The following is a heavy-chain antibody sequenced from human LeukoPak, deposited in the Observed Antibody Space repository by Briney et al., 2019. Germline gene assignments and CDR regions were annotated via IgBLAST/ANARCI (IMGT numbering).Heavy chain of an antibody. Sequence: PSETLSLTCTVSGGSISYYYWTWIRQSPGKGLEWIGQIYYTGSTYYNPSLERRVTISLDTSRIQFSLIMTSVTAADTAVYYCARGGTYYDILSFDPWGQGTLVTVSS. CDR2: IYYTGST. CDR3: ARGGTYYDILSFDP. CDR1: GGSISYYY. V-gene: IGHV4-59*01. D-gene: IGHD3-9*01. J-gene: IGHJ5*02.